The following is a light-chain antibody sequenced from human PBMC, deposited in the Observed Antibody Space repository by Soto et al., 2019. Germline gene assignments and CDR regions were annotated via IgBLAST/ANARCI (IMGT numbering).Light chain of an antibody. CDR1: QSITSNY. J-gene: IGKJ4*01. CDR3: QHYGSSPFT. CDR2: GPS. Sequence: EILFTQSPGTLCLSPGERATLSCRSSQSITSNYLAWYQQKPGQAPRLLIYGPSSRAIGIPHRFSGSGSGTDFTLTISRLEPEDFAVYYCQHYGSSPFTFGGGTKVDIK. V-gene: IGKV3-20*01.